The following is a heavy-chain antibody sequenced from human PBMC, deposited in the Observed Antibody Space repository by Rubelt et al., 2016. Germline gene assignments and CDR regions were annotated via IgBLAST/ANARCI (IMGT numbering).Heavy chain of an antibody. D-gene: IGHD2-15*01. CDR3: ARERWSYGMDV. Sequence: QVQLQESGPGLVKPSQTLSLTCTVSGGSISSGGYYWSWIRQHPGKGLEWIGYIYYSGSTYYNPSLKSRVTISVETSKNQCSLKLSSVTAADTAVYYCARERWSYGMDVWCQGTTVTVSS. CDR2: IYYSGST. V-gene: IGHV4-31*03. J-gene: IGHJ6*02. CDR1: GGSISSGGYY.